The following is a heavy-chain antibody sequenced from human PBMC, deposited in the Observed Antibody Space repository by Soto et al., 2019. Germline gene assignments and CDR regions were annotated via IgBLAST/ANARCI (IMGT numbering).Heavy chain of an antibody. J-gene: IGHJ6*02. V-gene: IGHV3-7*05. CDR1: GFTFSSYW. CDR3: ARASRSMVRGVPYYYYGMDV. Sequence: GGSLRLSCAASGFTFSSYWMSWVRQAPGKGLEWVANIKQDGSEKYYVDSVKGRFTISRDNAKNSLYLQMNSLRAEDTAVYYCARASRSMVRGVPYYYYGMDVWGQGTTVTVSS. D-gene: IGHD3-10*01. CDR2: IKQDGSEK.